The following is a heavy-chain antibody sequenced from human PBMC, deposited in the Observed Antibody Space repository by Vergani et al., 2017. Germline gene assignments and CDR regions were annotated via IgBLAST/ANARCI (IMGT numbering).Heavy chain of an antibody. Sequence: EVQLVESGGGLVQPGGSLRLSCAASGLAFSNYDMNWVRQAPGKGLEWVSYISESSRTIYYADSVKGRFTISRDNAKNSLYLQMNSLRAEDTAVYYCAKLDLPLWFGDGIDYWGQGTLVTVSS. CDR2: ISESSRTI. CDR1: GLAFSNYD. V-gene: IGHV3-48*01. CDR3: AKLDLPLWFGDGIDY. J-gene: IGHJ4*02. D-gene: IGHD3-10*01.